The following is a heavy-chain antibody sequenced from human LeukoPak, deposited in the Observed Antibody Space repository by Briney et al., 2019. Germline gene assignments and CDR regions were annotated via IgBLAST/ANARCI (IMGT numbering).Heavy chain of an antibody. Sequence: ASVKVSCKASGYTFTNNDINWVRQATGQGLEWMGWVNPNSGNTDYAPKFQGRVTMSRGTSIITAYMEVSSLTSEDTAVYFCARGSWFGDFLRSVYAMDVWGQGTAVTVSS. J-gene: IGHJ6*02. CDR1: GYTFTNND. CDR2: VNPNSGNT. V-gene: IGHV1-8*02. D-gene: IGHD3-10*01. CDR3: ARGSWFGDFLRSVYAMDV.